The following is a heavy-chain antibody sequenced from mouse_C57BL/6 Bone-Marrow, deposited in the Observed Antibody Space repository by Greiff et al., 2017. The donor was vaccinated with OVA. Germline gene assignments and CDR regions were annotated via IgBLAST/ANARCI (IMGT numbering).Heavy chain of an antibody. Sequence: VQLQQSGSELRSPGSSVKLSCKDFDSAVFPIAYMSWVRQTPGRGFEWVEVILPSIGRTIYEEKFEDKATLDADTLSNTAYLVLNSLTADDSAIYYCASDTTEGFAYWGQGTLVTVSA. CDR2: ILPSIGRT. CDR1: DSAVFPIAY. CDR3: ASDTTEGFAY. J-gene: IGHJ3*01. D-gene: IGHD1-1*01. V-gene: IGHV15-2*01.